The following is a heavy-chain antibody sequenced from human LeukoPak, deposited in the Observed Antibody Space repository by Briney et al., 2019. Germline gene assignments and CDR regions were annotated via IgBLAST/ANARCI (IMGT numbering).Heavy chain of an antibody. Sequence: GGSLRFSCAASGFTFHDYAMHWVRQAPGKGLEWVSLISWDGGSTYYADSVKGRFTISRDNAKNSLYLQMNSLRAEDTAVYYCAKGPVEAYCFDYWGQGTLVTVSP. CDR2: ISWDGGST. J-gene: IGHJ4*02. CDR3: AKGPVEAYCFDY. V-gene: IGHV3-43D*03. D-gene: IGHD2-15*01. CDR1: GFTFHDYA.